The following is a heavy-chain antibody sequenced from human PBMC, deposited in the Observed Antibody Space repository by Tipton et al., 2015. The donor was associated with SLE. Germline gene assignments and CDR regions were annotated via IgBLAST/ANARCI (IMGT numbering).Heavy chain of an antibody. Sequence: TLSLTCSVSGVSISSTSYYWGWIRQSPGKGLAWIGSFFSDGSTNYNPSLKSRVTISVDTSKNQFSLKLSSVTAADTAVYYCARAGILTGYYPYFDYWGQGTLVTVSS. CDR2: FFSDGST. D-gene: IGHD3-9*01. J-gene: IGHJ4*02. CDR3: ARAGILTGYYPYFDY. V-gene: IGHV4-39*07. CDR1: GVSISSTSYY.